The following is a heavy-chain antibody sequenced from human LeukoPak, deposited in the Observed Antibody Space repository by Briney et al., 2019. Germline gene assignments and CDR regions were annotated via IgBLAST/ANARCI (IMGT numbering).Heavy chain of an antibody. V-gene: IGHV3-48*03. D-gene: IGHD3-22*01. CDR3: ARGRKTYYYDSSDNFDY. J-gene: IGHJ4*02. CDR2: INSRGTTI. CDR1: GFTFSSYE. Sequence: GGSLRLSCAASGFTFSSYEMNWVRQSPGKGLEWVAYINSRGTTIYYADSVKGRFTISRDNAKNSLYLQMNSLRAEDTAVYYCARGRKTYYYDSSDNFDYWGQGTLVTVSS.